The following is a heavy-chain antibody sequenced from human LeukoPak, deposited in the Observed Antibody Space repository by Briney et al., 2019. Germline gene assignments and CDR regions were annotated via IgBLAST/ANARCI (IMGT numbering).Heavy chain of an antibody. CDR1: GGSFSGYY. Sequence: SETLSLTCAVYGGSFSGYYWSWIRQPPGKGLEWIGEINHSGSTNYNPSLKSRVTISVDTSKNQFSLKLSAVTAADTAVYYCAREGYVEYDRNDYWGQGTLVTVSS. J-gene: IGHJ4*02. D-gene: IGHD4-17*01. V-gene: IGHV4-34*01. CDR3: AREGYVEYDRNDY. CDR2: INHSGST.